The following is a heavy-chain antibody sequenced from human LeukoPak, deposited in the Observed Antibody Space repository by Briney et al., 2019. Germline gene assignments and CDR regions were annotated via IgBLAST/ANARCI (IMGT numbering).Heavy chain of an antibody. CDR3: AKASSGWYYFDY. V-gene: IGHV3-30*18. CDR1: GFTFSSYG. CDR2: ISYDGSNK. D-gene: IGHD6-19*01. J-gene: IGHJ4*02. Sequence: GRSLRLSCAASGFTFSSYGMHWVRQAPGKGLEWVAVISYDGSNKYYADSVKGRFTISRDNSKNTLYPQMNSLRAEDTAVYYCAKASSGWYYFDYWGQGTLVTVSS.